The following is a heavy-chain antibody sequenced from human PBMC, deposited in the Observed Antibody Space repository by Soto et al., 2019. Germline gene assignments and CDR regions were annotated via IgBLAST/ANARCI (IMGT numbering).Heavy chain of an antibody. V-gene: IGHV3-30-3*01. J-gene: IGHJ4*02. CDR2: ISYDGSNK. D-gene: IGHD3-3*01. Sequence: QVQLVESGGGVVQPGRSLRLSCAASGFTFSSYAMHWVRQAPGKGLEWVAVISYDGSNKYYADSVKGRFTISRDNSKNALYLQMNSLRAEDTAVYYCARDVRFLEWLNGEYYFDYWGQGTLVTVSS. CDR3: ARDVRFLEWLNGEYYFDY. CDR1: GFTFSSYA.